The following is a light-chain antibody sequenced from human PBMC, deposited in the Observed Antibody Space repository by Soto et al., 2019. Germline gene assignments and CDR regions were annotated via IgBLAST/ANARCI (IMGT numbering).Light chain of an antibody. V-gene: IGKV1-5*01. CDR3: QQHGFYSTLM. J-gene: IGKJ1*01. CDR1: QSISSW. CDR2: DAS. Sequence: DIQMTQSPSTLSASVGDRVTITCRASQSISSWLAWYQQKPGKAPKLLIYDASSLESGVPSRFRGSGSETGFTLTISSLLPDDVATYYCQQHGFYSTLMFGQGTKVDIK.